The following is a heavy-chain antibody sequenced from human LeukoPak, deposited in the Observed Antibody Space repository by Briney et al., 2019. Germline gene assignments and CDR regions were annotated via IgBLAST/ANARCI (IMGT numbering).Heavy chain of an antibody. CDR3: ARSIIIVPNTSYYYYYMDV. D-gene: IGHD2/OR15-2a*01. CDR1: GYTFTTYS. J-gene: IGHJ6*02. V-gene: IGHV1-46*01. Sequence: ASVKVSCKASGYTFTTYSMHWVRQAPGQGLEWMGIINPSGGSTSYAQKFQGRVTITRDTSASTAYMELSSLRSEDTAVYYCARSIIIVPNTSYYYYYMDVWGQGTTVTVSS. CDR2: INPSGGST.